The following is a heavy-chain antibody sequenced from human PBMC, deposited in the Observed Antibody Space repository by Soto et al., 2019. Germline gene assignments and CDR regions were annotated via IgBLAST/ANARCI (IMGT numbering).Heavy chain of an antibody. Sequence: ASVKVSCKASGYTFTGYYMHWVRQAPGQGLEWMGWINPNSGGTNYAQKFQGWVTMTRDTSISTAYMELSRLRSDDTAVYYCAREYKSDPIFGVVITHSYYYYGMDVWGQGTTVTVSS. J-gene: IGHJ6*02. CDR3: AREYKSDPIFGVVITHSYYYYGMDV. CDR1: GYTFTGYY. D-gene: IGHD3-3*01. CDR2: INPNSGGT. V-gene: IGHV1-2*04.